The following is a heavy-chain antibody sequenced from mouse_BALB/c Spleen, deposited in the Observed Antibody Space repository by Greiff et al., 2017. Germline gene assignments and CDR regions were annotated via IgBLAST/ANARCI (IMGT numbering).Heavy chain of an antibody. CDR1: GYTFTDYA. Sequence: QVQLQQSGPELVRPGVSVKISCKGSGYTFTDYAMHWVKQSHAKSLEWIGVISTYYGNTNYNQKFKGKATMTVDKSSSTAYMELARVTSEDSAIYYCERSTHYDRAMDYWGQGTSVTVSS. D-gene: IGHD2-4*01. CDR2: ISTYYGNT. V-gene: IGHV1-67*01. J-gene: IGHJ4*01. CDR3: ERSTHYDRAMDY.